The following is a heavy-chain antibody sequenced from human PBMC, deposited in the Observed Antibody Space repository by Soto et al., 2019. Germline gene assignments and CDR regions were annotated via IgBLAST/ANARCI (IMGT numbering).Heavy chain of an antibody. CDR1: GFTFSSYD. D-gene: IGHD3-22*01. CDR2: IGTAGDT. J-gene: IGHJ4*02. Sequence: GGSLRLSCSASGFTFSSYDMHWVRQGPGKGLEWVSAIGTAGDTNYAGSVKGRFTISRENAKNSLYLQMNSLRAGDTAIYFCATAIGPTLFDYWGQGTLATVSS. CDR3: ATAIGPTLFDY. V-gene: IGHV3-13*04.